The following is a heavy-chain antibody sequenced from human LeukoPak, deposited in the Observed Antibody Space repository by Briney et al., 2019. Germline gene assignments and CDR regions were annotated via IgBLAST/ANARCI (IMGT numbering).Heavy chain of an antibody. CDR2: INPNSGGT. J-gene: IGHJ4*02. Sequence: ASVKVSCRASGYTFTDYYVHWVRQAPGQGLEWMGRINPNSGGTNYAQKFQGRVTMTRDTSISTAYMELSRLRSDDTAVYCCAVRSYSSPFDYWGQGTLVTVSS. V-gene: IGHV1-2*06. D-gene: IGHD1-26*01. CDR1: GYTFTDYY. CDR3: AVRSYSSPFDY.